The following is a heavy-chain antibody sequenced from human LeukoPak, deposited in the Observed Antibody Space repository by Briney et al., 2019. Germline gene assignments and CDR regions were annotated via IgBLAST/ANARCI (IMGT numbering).Heavy chain of an antibody. CDR3: ARADGGWYSIDY. D-gene: IGHD6-19*01. CDR1: GYAFIDVY. V-gene: IGHV1-2*02. J-gene: IGHJ4*02. CDR2: IYPNSGAT. Sequence: GASVKVSCKASGYAFIDVYIHWVRRPPGQGLEWMGGIYPNSGATTYAQKFQGRVTMTRDTSISTAYMELSSLRSDDTAVYYCARADGGWYSIDYWGQGTLVTVSS.